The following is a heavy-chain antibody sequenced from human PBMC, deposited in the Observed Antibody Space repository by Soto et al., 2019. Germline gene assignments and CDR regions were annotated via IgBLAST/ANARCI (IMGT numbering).Heavy chain of an antibody. D-gene: IGHD3-10*01. CDR2: IYHSGST. V-gene: IGHV4-30-2*01. J-gene: IGHJ3*02. CDR3: ARGVVRVTMVRGVINAFDI. Sequence: SETLSLTCAVSGGSISSGGYSWSWIRQPPGKGLEWIGYIYHSGSTYYNPSLKSRVTISVDRSKNQFSLKLSSVTAADTAVYYCARGVVRVTMVRGVINAFDIWGQGTMVTVSS. CDR1: GGSISSGGYS.